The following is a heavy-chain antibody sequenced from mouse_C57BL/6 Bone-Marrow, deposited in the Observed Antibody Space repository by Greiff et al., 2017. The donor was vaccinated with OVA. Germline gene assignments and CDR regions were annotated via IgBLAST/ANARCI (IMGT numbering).Heavy chain of an antibody. V-gene: IGHV5-4*01. J-gene: IGHJ4*01. CDR3: AREGGANLYYAMDY. CDR2: ISDGGSYT. Sequence: EVQVVESGGGLVKPGGSLKLSCAASGFTFSSYAMSWVRQTPEKRLEWVATISDGGSYTYYPDNVKGRFTISRDNAKNNLYLQMSHLKSEDTAMYYCAREGGANLYYAMDYWGQGTSVTVSS. CDR1: GFTFSSYA.